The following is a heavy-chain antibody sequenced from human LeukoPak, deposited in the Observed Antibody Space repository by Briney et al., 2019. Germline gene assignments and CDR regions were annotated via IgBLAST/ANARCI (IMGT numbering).Heavy chain of an antibody. CDR2: ISGSGGST. D-gene: IGHD5-12*01. V-gene: IGHV3-23*01. CDR1: GFTFSSYS. Sequence: GGSLRLSCAASGFTFSSYSMNWVRQAPGKGLEWVSAISGSGGSTYYADSVKGRFTISRDNSKNTLYLQMNSLRAEDTAVYYCASVDVVATNYAFDIWGQGTMVTVSS. J-gene: IGHJ3*02. CDR3: ASVDVVATNYAFDI.